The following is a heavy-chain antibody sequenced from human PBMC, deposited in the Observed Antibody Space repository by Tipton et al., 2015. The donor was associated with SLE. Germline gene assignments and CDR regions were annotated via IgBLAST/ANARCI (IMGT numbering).Heavy chain of an antibody. CDR1: GGSMTSSSFY. J-gene: IGHJ5*02. Sequence: TLSLTCTVSGGSMTSSSFYWGWIRQPPGKGLEWIGSIYYSGSSDDNPSPESRYNPSLESRVTISVDTSKNQFFLKLTCVTAADTAVYYCARGGAAVEVKWFDPWGQGTLVTVSS. CDR3: ARGGAAVEVKWFDP. D-gene: IGHD6-25*01. V-gene: IGHV4-39*01. CDR2: IYYSGSS.